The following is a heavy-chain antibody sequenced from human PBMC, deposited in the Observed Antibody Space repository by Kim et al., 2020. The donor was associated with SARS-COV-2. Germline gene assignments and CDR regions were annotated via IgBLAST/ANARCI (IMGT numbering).Heavy chain of an antibody. Sequence: SETLSLTCTVSGGSISSYYWSWIRQPPGKGLEWIGYIYYSGSTNYNPSLKSRVTISVDTSKNQFSLKLSSVTAADTAVYYCARDRRFGWFDPWGQGTLVT. V-gene: IGHV4-59*13. D-gene: IGHD3-16*01. CDR2: IYYSGST. J-gene: IGHJ5*02. CDR3: ARDRRFGWFDP. CDR1: GGSISSYY.